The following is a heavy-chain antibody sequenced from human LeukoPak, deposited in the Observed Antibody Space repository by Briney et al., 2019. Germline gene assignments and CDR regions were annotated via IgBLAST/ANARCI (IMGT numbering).Heavy chain of an antibody. CDR1: GFTFSRNW. V-gene: IGHV3-7*01. J-gene: IGHJ4*02. D-gene: IGHD3-22*01. Sequence: PGGSLRLSCAASGFTFSRNWMTWVRQAPGKGLEWVANINQDGSEKNYVDSVKGRFTISRDNAKNSLDLQVNSLRAEDTAVYYCARLGGPGYDSSGYFDYWGQGTLVTVSS. CDR3: ARLGGPGYDSSGYFDY. CDR2: INQDGSEK.